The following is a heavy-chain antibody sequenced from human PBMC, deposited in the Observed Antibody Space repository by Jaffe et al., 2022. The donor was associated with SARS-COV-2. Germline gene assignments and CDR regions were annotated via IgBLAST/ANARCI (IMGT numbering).Heavy chain of an antibody. CDR2: ISSSSSYI. V-gene: IGHV3-21*01. CDR3: ALDRGYSYGSLDY. D-gene: IGHD5-18*01. CDR1: GFTFSSYS. Sequence: EVQLVESGGGLVKPGGSLRLSCAASGFTFSSYSMNWVRQAPGKGLEWVSSISSSSSYIYYADSVKGRFTISRDNAKNSLYLQMNSLRAEDTAVYYCALDRGYSYGSLDYWGQGTLVTVSS. J-gene: IGHJ4*02.